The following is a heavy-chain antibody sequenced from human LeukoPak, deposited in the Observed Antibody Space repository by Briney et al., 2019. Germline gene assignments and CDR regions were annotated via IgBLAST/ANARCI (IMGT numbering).Heavy chain of an antibody. CDR3: ARGYSNSWYRKGLYYFDS. V-gene: IGHV4-39*01. J-gene: IGHJ4*02. CDR1: GGFISSSSSY. Sequence: ASDTLSLTCTVSGGFISSSSSYWGWIRQPPGKGLEWIGTIYYSGTTYYNPSLKSRVTISVDTSKNQFALKLTPVTAADTAVYYCARGYSNSWYRKGLYYFDSWGQGTLVTVSS. D-gene: IGHD6-13*01. CDR2: IYYSGTT.